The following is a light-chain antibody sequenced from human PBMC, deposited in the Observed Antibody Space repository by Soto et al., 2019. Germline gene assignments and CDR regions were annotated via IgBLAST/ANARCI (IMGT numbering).Light chain of an antibody. CDR2: GAS. J-gene: IGKJ4*01. V-gene: IGKV3-20*01. CDR3: QQYGISPLVT. CDR1: QSVASSY. Sequence: ESVLTQSPGTLSLSPGERATLSCRASQSVASSYLAWYQQKPGQAPRLLIYGASIRATGTPDRFSGSGSGTDFTLSISRLEPEDFAVYYCQQYGISPLVTFGGGTKVELK.